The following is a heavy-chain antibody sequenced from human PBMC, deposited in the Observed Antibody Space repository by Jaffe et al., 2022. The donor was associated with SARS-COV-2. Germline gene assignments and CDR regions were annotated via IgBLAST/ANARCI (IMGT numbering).Heavy chain of an antibody. D-gene: IGHD3-3*01. CDR1: GYTFTGYY. V-gene: IGHV1-2*02. Sequence: QVQLVQSGAEVKKPGASVKVSCKASGYTFTGYYMHWVRQAPGQGLEWMGWINPNSGGTNYAQKFQGRVTMTRDTSISTAYMELSRLRSDDTAVYYCARGVWSPQEFYYYGMDVWGQGTTVTVSS. J-gene: IGHJ6*02. CDR3: ARGVWSPQEFYYYGMDV. CDR2: INPNSGGT.